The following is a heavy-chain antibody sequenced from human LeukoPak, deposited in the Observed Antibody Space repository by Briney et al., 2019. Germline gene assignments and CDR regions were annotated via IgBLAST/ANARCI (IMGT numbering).Heavy chain of an antibody. CDR2: IKQDGSDR. CDR3: VRNLAVAGTCFDS. D-gene: IGHD6-19*01. CDR1: GGTFSSYA. V-gene: IGHV3-7*03. J-gene: IGHJ4*02. Sequence: GASVKVSCKASGGTFSSYAMSWVRQAPGTGLEWVANIKQDGSDRNYVTSVRGRFTISRDNAESSLFLQMNSLRAEDTAVYYCVRNLAVAGTCFDSWGQGTLVTVSS.